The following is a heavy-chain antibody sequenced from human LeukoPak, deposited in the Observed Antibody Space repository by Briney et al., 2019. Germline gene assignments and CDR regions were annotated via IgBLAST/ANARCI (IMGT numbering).Heavy chain of an antibody. CDR2: INHSGST. D-gene: IGHD5-12*01. J-gene: IGHJ3*02. Sequence: PSETLSLTCAVYGGSFSGYYWSWIGQPPGKGLEWIGEINHSGSTNYNPSLKSRVTISVDTSKNQFSLKLSSVTAADTAVYYCARDRMATTNAFDIWGQGTMVTVSS. V-gene: IGHV4-34*01. CDR3: ARDRMATTNAFDI. CDR1: GGSFSGYY.